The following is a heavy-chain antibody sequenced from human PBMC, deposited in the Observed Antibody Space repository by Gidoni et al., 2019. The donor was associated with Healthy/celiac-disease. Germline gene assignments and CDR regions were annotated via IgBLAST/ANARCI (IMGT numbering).Heavy chain of an antibody. V-gene: IGHV1-8*01. D-gene: IGHD3-22*01. Sequence: QVQLVQSGAEVKKPGASVKVSCKSSGYTFTSYHINWVRQATGQGLEWMGWMNPKSGNTGYAQKFQGRVTMTRNTSISTAYMELSSLRSEDTAVYYCARRPATYYYDSSGYYYFDYWGQGTLVTVSS. CDR3: ARRPATYYYDSSGYYYFDY. J-gene: IGHJ4*02. CDR2: MNPKSGNT. CDR1: GYTFTSYH.